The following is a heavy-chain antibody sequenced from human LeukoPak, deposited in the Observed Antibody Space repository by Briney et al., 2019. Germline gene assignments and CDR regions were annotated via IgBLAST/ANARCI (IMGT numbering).Heavy chain of an antibody. V-gene: IGHV4-59*01. CDR1: GGPISDYS. CDR2: IYYSGST. D-gene: IGHD5-12*01. J-gene: IGHJ4*02. Sequence: ASETLSLTCNVSGGPISDYSWSWIRQPPGKGLEWIGYIYYSGSTNYNPSLKSRVTISVDTSKNQFSLKLSSVTAADTAVYYCARGRGYSGYDPVDYWGQGTLVTVSS. CDR3: ARGRGYSGYDPVDY.